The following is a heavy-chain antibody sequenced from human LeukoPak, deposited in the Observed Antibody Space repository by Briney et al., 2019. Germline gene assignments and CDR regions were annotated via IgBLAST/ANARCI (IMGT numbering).Heavy chain of an antibody. CDR2: INSDGSSI. J-gene: IGHJ4*02. V-gene: IGHV3-74*03. Sequence: GGSLRLSCAASGFTFSSYAMSWVRQAPGKGLEWVSRINSDGSSITYADSVKGRFTISRDNAKNTLFLQMNSLRVEDTAVYYCAREGRVSGYDFDCWGQGTLVTVSS. D-gene: IGHD5-12*01. CDR3: AREGRVSGYDFDC. CDR1: GFTFSSYA.